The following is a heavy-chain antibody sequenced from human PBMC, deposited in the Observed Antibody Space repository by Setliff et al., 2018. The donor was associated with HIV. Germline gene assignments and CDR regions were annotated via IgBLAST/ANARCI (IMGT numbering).Heavy chain of an antibody. V-gene: IGHV4-59*06. Sequence: SETLSLTCAVSGGSITNYYWSWIRQSAGKGLEWIGYIYYSGSIYYNPSLKSRVTISIDTSKNQFSLKLSSVTAADTAVYYCARAPLSRLRSYYYYYGMDVWGQGTTVTVSS. CDR3: ARAPLSRLRSYYYYYGMDV. CDR2: IYYSGSI. D-gene: IGHD4-17*01. J-gene: IGHJ6*02. CDR1: GGSITNYY.